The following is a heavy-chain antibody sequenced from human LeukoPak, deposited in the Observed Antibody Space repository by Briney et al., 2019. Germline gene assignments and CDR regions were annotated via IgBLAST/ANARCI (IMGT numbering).Heavy chain of an antibody. J-gene: IGHJ6*04. CDR3: AELGITMIGGV. D-gene: IGHD3-10*02. CDR2: ISSSGSTI. Sequence: GGSLRLSCAASGVTFSSYEMNWVRQAPGKGLEWVSYISSSGSTIYYADSVKGRFTISRDNAKNSLYLQMNTLRAEDTAVYYCAELGITMIGGVWGKGTTVTISS. CDR1: GVTFSSYE. V-gene: IGHV3-48*03.